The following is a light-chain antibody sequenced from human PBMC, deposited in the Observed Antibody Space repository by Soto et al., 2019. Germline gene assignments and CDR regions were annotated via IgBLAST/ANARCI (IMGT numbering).Light chain of an antibody. J-gene: IGKJ4*01. CDR1: QSLLHSNGKTY. Sequence: DILMTQTPLSLSVTPGHPAAISFKSSQSLLHSNGKTYLYWYLQKPGQPPQLLIYEVSKRFSGVPDRFSGSGSGTDFTLKISRVEAEDVGDYYCMQSLQFPLNFGGGTKVEIK. V-gene: IGKV2D-29*01. CDR3: MQSLQFPLN. CDR2: EVS.